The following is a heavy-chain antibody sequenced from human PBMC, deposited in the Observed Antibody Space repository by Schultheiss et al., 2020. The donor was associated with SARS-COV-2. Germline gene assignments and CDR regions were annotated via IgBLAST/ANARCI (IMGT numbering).Heavy chain of an antibody. CDR1: GFTFTSCG. CDR3: AKDLYSESYSSNFDY. J-gene: IGHJ4*02. Sequence: GGSLRLSCAASGFTFTSCGMHWVRQAPGKGLEWVAVISYDGSNKYYADSVKGRFTISRDNSENTLYLQMNSLRADDTAVYYCAKDLYSESYSSNFDYWGQGTLVTVSS. CDR2: ISYDGSNK. V-gene: IGHV3-30*18. D-gene: IGHD1-26*01.